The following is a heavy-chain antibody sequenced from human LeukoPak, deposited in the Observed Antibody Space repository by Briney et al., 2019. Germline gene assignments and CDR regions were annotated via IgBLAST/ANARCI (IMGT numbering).Heavy chain of an antibody. V-gene: IGHV3-74*01. CDR3: ARVSMGYYENY. Sequence: GGSLRLSCAGSGFTFSSYWMHWVRQAPGKGLVWVSRINSDGSSTSCADSVKGRFTISRDNAKNTLYLQMSSLRAEDTAVYYCARVSMGYYENYWGQGTLVTVSS. CDR2: INSDGSST. D-gene: IGHD3-3*01. J-gene: IGHJ4*02. CDR1: GFTFSSYW.